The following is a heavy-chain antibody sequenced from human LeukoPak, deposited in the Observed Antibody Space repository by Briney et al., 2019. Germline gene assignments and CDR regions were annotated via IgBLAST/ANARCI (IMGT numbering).Heavy chain of an antibody. CDR2: LYHGDSDT. Sequence: GGSLKIHCRGSGFSFNTYWIGWVRQVPGKGLEWMGNLYHGDSDTRHSPPFQGQVTMSADQSINTAYLQWSSLNASDTAMYYCARRQGCSSTSGPPDHWGQGTLVTVSS. CDR1: GFSFNTYW. CDR3: ARRQGCSSTSGPPDH. D-gene: IGHD2-2*01. J-gene: IGHJ4*02. V-gene: IGHV5-51*01.